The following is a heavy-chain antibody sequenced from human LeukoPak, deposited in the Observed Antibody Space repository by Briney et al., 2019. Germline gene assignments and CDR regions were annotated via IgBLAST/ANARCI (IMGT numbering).Heavy chain of an antibody. J-gene: IGHJ4*02. D-gene: IGHD6-19*01. Sequence: PGGSLRHSCAASGFTFSSYSMNWVRQAPGKGLEWVSSISSSSSYIYYADSVKGRFTISRDNARNSLYLQMDSLRAEDTAVYYCARGPYTSGHYFDYWGQGTLATVSS. V-gene: IGHV3-21*01. CDR1: GFTFSSYS. CDR2: ISSSSSYI. CDR3: ARGPYTSGHYFDY.